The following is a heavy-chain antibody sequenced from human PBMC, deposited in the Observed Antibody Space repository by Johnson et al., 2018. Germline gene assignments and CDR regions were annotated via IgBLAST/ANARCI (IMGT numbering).Heavy chain of an antibody. CDR1: GFTFSSCA. Sequence: QVQLVQSGGGVVQPGTSLRLSCAASGFTFSSCAMGWVRQAPGKGLEWVAVILYDGSNKYYADSVKGRFTISRDNSKNTLYLQMNSLRAEDTAVFCCARDSVKGAVPSCCDAFDIWGQGTMVTVSS. D-gene: IGHD2-21*01. CDR3: ARDSVKGAVPSCCDAFDI. J-gene: IGHJ3*02. CDR2: ILYDGSNK. V-gene: IGHV3-30*03.